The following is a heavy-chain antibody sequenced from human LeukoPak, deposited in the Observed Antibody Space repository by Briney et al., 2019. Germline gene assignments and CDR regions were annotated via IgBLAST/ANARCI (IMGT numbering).Heavy chain of an antibody. V-gene: IGHV3-30*03. J-gene: IGHJ6*03. CDR3: ARDGVTTITFGFYMDV. Sequence: PGGSLRLSCSASGFTFSTYAMHWVRQAPGKGLEWLGVIAYDATKKYSADSLKGRVTISRDNSKNSLYLHMNNLRPEDTAVYFCARDGVTTITFGFYMDVWGEGTTFIVS. CDR1: GFTFSTYA. D-gene: IGHD5-12*01. CDR2: IAYDATKK.